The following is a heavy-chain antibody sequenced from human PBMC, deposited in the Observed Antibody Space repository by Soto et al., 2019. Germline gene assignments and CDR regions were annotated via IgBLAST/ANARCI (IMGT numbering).Heavy chain of an antibody. V-gene: IGHV1-18*01. J-gene: IGHJ4*02. CDR2: ISAYNGNT. D-gene: IGHD6-19*01. Sequence: GASVKVSCKASGYTFTSYSISWVRHAPGQGLEWMGWISAYNGNTNYAQKLQGRVTMTTDTSTSTAYMELRSLRSDDTAVYYCARSIAVAGYPWGYFDYWGQGTLVTVSS. CDR1: GYTFTSYS. CDR3: ARSIAVAGYPWGYFDY.